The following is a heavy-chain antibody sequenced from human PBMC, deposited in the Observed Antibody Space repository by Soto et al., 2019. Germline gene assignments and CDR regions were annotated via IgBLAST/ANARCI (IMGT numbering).Heavy chain of an antibody. CDR2: ISGSGGST. J-gene: IGHJ4*02. Sequence: GGSLRLSCAASGFTFSSYAMSWVRQAPGKGLEWVSAISGSGGSTYYADSVKGRFTISRDNSKNTLYLQMNSLRAEDTAVYYCAKDFSVTMIVVVMQYFDYWGQGTLVTVSS. CDR1: GFTFSSYA. CDR3: AKDFSVTMIVVVMQYFDY. D-gene: IGHD3-22*01. V-gene: IGHV3-23*01.